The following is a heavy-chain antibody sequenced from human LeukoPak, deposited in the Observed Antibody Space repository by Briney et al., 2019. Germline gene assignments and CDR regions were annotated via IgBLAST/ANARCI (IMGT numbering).Heavy chain of an antibody. J-gene: IGHJ4*02. V-gene: IGHV3-30-3*01. CDR3: AKVKWLSLDY. D-gene: IGHD3-22*01. CDR2: ISYDGSNK. Sequence: GGSLRLSCAASGFTFSSYAMHWVRQAPGKGLEWVAVISYDGSNKYYADSVKGRFTISRDNSKNTLYLQMNSLRAEDTAVYYCAKVKWLSLDYWGQGTLVTVSS. CDR1: GFTFSSYA.